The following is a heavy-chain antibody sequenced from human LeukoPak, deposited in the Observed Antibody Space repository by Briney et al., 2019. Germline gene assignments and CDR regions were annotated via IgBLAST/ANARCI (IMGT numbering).Heavy chain of an antibody. CDR1: GYTFTSYG. V-gene: IGHV1-46*01. D-gene: IGHD2-21*02. Sequence: ASVKVSCKASGYTFTSYGISWVRQAPGQGLEWMGIINPTGGGISYAQKFQGRVTMTRDTSTTTVYMEMSSLSSEDTAVYYCARGGPCGGDCYSTSFDYWGQGTLVTVSS. CDR2: INPTGGGI. CDR3: ARGGPCGGDCYSTSFDY. J-gene: IGHJ4*02.